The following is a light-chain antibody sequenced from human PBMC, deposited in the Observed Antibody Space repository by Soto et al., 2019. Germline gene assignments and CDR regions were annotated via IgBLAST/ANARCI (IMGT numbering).Light chain of an antibody. V-gene: IGKV3-20*01. CDR3: QQYNNLPRT. CDR2: GAS. J-gene: IGKJ4*01. Sequence: EILLTQSPGTLSLSPGERATLSCRASQSVSSSYLAWYQQKPGQAPRLLIYGASSRATGIPDRFSGSGSGTDFTLTISRLEPEDFAVYYCQQYNNLPRTFGGGTKVEIK. CDR1: QSVSSSY.